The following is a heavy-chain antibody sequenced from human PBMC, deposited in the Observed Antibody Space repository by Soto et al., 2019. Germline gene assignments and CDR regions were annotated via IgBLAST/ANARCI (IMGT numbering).Heavy chain of an antibody. J-gene: IGHJ5*02. CDR3: ARDGSDILTGYYGWFDP. CDR1: GYTFTSYG. D-gene: IGHD3-9*01. V-gene: IGHV1-18*01. CDR2: ISAYNGNT. Sequence: ASVKVSCKASGYTFTSYGISWVRQAPGQGLEWMGWISAYNGNTNYAQRLQGRVTMTTDTSTSTAYMELRSLRSDDTAVYYCARDGSDILTGYYGWFDPWGQGTLVTV.